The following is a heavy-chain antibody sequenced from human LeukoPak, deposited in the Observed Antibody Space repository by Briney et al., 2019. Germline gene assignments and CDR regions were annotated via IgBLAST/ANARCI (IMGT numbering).Heavy chain of an antibody. CDR1: GYTLTELS. D-gene: IGHD3-22*01. CDR2: FDPEDGET. V-gene: IGHV1-24*01. J-gene: IGHJ3*02. CDR3: ATALLSYYDSRYAFDI. Sequence: ASVKVSRKVSGYTLTELSMHWVRQAPGKGLEWMGGFDPEDGETIYAQKFQGRVTMTEDTSTDTAYMELSSLRSEDTAVYYCATALLSYYDSRYAFDIWGQGTMVTVSS.